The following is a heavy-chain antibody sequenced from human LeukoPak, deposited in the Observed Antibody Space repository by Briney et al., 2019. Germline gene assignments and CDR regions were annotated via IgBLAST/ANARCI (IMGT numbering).Heavy chain of an antibody. J-gene: IGHJ4*02. V-gene: IGHV3-23*01. CDR2: ISGGGSST. CDR1: GFTFSSYA. D-gene: IGHD3-22*01. CDR3: AKALYYYDSSGLDY. Sequence: PGGSLRLSCAASGFTFSSYAMSWVRQAPGKGLEWVSAISGGGSSTNYAGSVKGRLTISRDNSKNTLYLQMNSLRAEDTAVYYCAKALYYYDSSGLDYWGQGTLVTVSS.